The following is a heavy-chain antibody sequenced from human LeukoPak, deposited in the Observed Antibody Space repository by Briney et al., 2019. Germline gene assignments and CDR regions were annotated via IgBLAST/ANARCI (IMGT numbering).Heavy chain of an antibody. CDR3: ASRGTVAPGGVY. CDR1: GFTFSSYE. Sequence: GGSLRLSCAASGFTFSSYEMNWVRQGPGKGLKWLSYISLSGDTMFYADSVKGRFTISRDNPKNSLYLQMNSLRAEDTAVYYCASRGTVAPGGVYWGLGTLVTVSS. CDR2: ISLSGDTM. J-gene: IGHJ4*02. D-gene: IGHD6-19*01. V-gene: IGHV3-48*03.